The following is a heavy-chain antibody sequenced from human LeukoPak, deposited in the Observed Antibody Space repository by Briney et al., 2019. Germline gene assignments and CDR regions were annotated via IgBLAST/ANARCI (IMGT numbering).Heavy chain of an antibody. CDR1: GFAFSSYA. CDR3: AKGGRYFDY. D-gene: IGHD3-16*01. CDR2: ISGSGGST. J-gene: IGHJ4*02. Sequence: GWSLRLSWAASGFAFSSYAMSWVRQAPGKGLEWVSAISGSGGSTYYADSVKGRFTISRDNSKNTLYLQMNSLRAEDTAVYYCAKGGRYFDYWGQGTLVTVSS. V-gene: IGHV3-23*01.